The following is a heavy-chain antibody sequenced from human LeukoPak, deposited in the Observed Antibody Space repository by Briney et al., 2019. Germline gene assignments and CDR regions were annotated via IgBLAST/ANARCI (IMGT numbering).Heavy chain of an antibody. J-gene: IGHJ4*02. CDR3: AREREGGLLEWLLEY. Sequence: GGSLRLSCAASGFSISDYYMSWIRQVPGKGLAWVSYISSSGGAIYYADSVKGRFSISRDNAKNSLYLQMNGLRAEDTAVYYCAREREGGLLEWLLEYWGQGALVTVSS. D-gene: IGHD3-3*01. CDR1: GFSISDYY. V-gene: IGHV3-11*01. CDR2: ISSSGGAI.